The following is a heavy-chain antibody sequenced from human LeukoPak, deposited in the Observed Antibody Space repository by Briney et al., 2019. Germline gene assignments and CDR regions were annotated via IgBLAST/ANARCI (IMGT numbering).Heavy chain of an antibody. CDR3: ARDSEESGWYDY. J-gene: IGHJ4*02. Sequence: GGSLRLSCAASGFTSSEYYMSWIRPAPGKGLEWVSYISSIGSTIYYADSVKGRFTISTDNAKNSLYLQMSSLRAEDTAVYYCARDSEESGWYDYWGQGTLVTVSS. D-gene: IGHD6-19*01. V-gene: IGHV3-11*01. CDR1: GFTSSEYY. CDR2: ISSIGSTI.